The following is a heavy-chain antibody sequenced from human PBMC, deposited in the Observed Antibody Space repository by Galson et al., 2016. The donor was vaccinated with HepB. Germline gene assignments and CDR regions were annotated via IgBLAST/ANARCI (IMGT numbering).Heavy chain of an antibody. D-gene: IGHD2-2*01. CDR2: ISGSGGRT. CDR3: ARGGVPAVYYYYYGMDV. Sequence: SLRLSCAVSGFTFNSYAMTWVRQAPGKGLEWVSGISGSGGRTYYADSVKGRFTISRDNSKNTLYLQMNILRAEDTAVYYCARGGVPAVYYYYYGMDVWGQGTTVTVSS. V-gene: IGHV3-23*01. CDR1: GFTFNSYA. J-gene: IGHJ6*02.